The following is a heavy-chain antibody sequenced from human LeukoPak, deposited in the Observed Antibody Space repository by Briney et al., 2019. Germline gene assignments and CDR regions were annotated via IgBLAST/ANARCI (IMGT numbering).Heavy chain of an antibody. CDR3: AREFSGTSIAARVFDS. Sequence: SETLSLTCTVSGGSISNYYWSWIRQPAGKGLEWIGRIHTSGSTNYNPSLKSRVTMSVDTSKNQFSLNLSSVTAADTAMCYCAREFSGTSIAARVFDSWGQGTLVTVSS. D-gene: IGHD6-6*01. J-gene: IGHJ4*02. CDR2: IHTSGST. CDR1: GGSISNYY. V-gene: IGHV4-4*07.